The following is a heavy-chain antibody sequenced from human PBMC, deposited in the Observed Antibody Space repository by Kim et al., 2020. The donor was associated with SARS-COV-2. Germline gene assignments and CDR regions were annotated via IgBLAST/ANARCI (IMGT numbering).Heavy chain of an antibody. CDR1: GYTFTSYY. J-gene: IGHJ4*02. V-gene: IGHV1-46*01. D-gene: IGHD3-22*01. CDR2: INPSGGST. Sequence: ASVKVSCKASGYTFTSYYMHWVRQAPGQGLEWMGIINPSGGSTSYAQKFQGRVTMTRDTSTSTVYMELSSLRSEDTAVYYCARERGYYYDSSGYYREYYFDYWGQGPLVTVSS. CDR3: ARERGYYYDSSGYYREYYFDY.